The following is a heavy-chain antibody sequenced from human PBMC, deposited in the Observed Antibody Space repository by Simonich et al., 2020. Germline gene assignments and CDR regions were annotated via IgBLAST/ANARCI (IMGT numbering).Heavy chain of an antibody. CDR3: ARGAAAGTFDY. J-gene: IGHJ4*02. D-gene: IGHD6-13*01. CDR2: NNPNSGGT. CDR1: GYTFTGYY. Sequence: QVQLVQSGAEVKKPGASVKVSCKASGYTFTGYYMHWVRQAPGQGLEWMGRNNPNSGGTNYAQKCQGRVTMTRDTSISTAYMELSRLRSDDTAVYYCARGAAAGTFDYWGQGTLVTVSS. V-gene: IGHV1-2*06.